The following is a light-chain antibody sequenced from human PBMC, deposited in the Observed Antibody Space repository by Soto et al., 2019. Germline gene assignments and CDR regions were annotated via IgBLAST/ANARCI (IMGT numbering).Light chain of an antibody. CDR2: RNY. CDR1: SSNIGSNY. J-gene: IGLJ3*02. CDR3: AAWDDSLRGWV. Sequence: QSVLSQAPSASGTPGQMVTIACSGSSSNIGSNYVFWYQQRPGTAPKVLIYRNYQRPSGVPDRFSASKSGSSASLAISGLRYEDEDDYYCAAWDDSLRGWVFGGGTKLTVL. V-gene: IGLV1-47*01.